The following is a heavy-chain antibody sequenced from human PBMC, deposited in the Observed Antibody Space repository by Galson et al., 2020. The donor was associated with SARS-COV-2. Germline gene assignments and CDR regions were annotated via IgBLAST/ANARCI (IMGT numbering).Heavy chain of an antibody. CDR1: GYTYSAYG. CDR3: AGDTGWWYFDL. J-gene: IGHJ2*01. Sequence: ASVKVSCKASGYTYSAYGMNRVRQAPGQGLEWIVWINTNTGKPTYALAFTARFVLSLDISVNTAYLQITGLKTEDTAVYFCAGDTGWWYFDLWGRGSLVTVSS. V-gene: IGHV7-4-1*02. CDR2: INTNTGKP.